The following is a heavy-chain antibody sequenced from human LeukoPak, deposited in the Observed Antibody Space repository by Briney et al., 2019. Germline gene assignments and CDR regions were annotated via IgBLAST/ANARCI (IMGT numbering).Heavy chain of an antibody. CDR2: INPNSGGT. CDR1: GYTFTGYY. J-gene: IGHJ4*02. Sequence: ASVKVSCKASGYTFTGYYMHWVRQAPGQGLEWMGWINPNSGGTNYAQKFQGRVTMTRDTSISTAYMELSRLRSEDTAVYYCTRAPYYYDSSGYSDYWGQGTLVTVSS. D-gene: IGHD3-22*01. V-gene: IGHV1-2*02. CDR3: TRAPYYYDSSGYSDY.